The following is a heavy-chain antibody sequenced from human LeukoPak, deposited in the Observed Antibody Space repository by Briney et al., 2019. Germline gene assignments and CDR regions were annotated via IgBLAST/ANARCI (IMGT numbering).Heavy chain of an antibody. Sequence: GGSLRLSCAASGFTFSSYAMTWVRQAPGKGLEWVSAISGSGGSLYYADSVKGRFTISRDNSKNTLFLQMNSLRAEDTAVYYCATRDPGHYCSGGGCYATLDYWGQGTLVTVSS. CDR2: ISGSGGSL. J-gene: IGHJ4*02. CDR1: GFTFSSYA. D-gene: IGHD2-15*01. CDR3: ATRDPGHYCSGGGCYATLDY. V-gene: IGHV3-23*01.